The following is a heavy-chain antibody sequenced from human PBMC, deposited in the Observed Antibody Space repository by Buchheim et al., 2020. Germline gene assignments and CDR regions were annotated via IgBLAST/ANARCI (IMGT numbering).Heavy chain of an antibody. CDR2: ISYDGSNK. CDR3: AKDPQHCSGGSCHDY. J-gene: IGHJ4*02. D-gene: IGHD2-15*01. V-gene: IGHV3-30*18. Sequence: QVQLVESGGGVVQPGRSLRLSCAASGFTFSSYGMHWVRQAPGKGLEWVAVISYDGSNKYYADSVKGRFTISRDNSKNTLYLQMNSLRAEDTAVYYCAKDPQHCSGGSCHDYWGQGTL. CDR1: GFTFSSYG.